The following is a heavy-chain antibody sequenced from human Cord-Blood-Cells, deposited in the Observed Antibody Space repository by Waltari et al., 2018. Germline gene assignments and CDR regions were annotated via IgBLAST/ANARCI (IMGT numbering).Heavy chain of an antibody. D-gene: IGHD3-9*01. Sequence: SETLSLTCAVYGGSFSGYYWSWIRQPPGKGLEWIGEINHSGSTNYNPSLKSRVTISVDTSKNQFSLKLSSVTAADTAVYYWARGTDWADYWGQGTLVTVSS. J-gene: IGHJ4*02. CDR3: ARGTDWADY. CDR2: INHSGST. V-gene: IGHV4-34*01. CDR1: GGSFSGYY.